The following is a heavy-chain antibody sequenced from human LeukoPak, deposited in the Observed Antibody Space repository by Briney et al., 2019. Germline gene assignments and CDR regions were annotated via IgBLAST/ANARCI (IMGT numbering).Heavy chain of an antibody. Sequence: VASVKVSCKASGGTFSSYAISWVRQAPGQGLEWMGRINPNSGGTNYAQKFQGRVTMTRDTSISTAYMELSRLRSDDTAVYYCASTNSRAFDIWGQGTMVTVSS. CDR3: ASTNSRAFDI. D-gene: IGHD2-8*01. CDR1: GGTFSSYA. J-gene: IGHJ3*02. V-gene: IGHV1-2*06. CDR2: INPNSGGT.